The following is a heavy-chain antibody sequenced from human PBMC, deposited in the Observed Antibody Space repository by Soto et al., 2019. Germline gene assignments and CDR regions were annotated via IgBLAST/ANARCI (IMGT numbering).Heavy chain of an antibody. CDR3: AKAYFVWSSEQPYYFDY. CDR2: ISGSGGRS. J-gene: IGHJ4*02. V-gene: IGHV3-23*01. CDR1: GFTFSNYA. D-gene: IGHD3-16*01. Sequence: EVQLLDSGGGLVQPGGSLRLSCAASGFTFSNYAMTWVRQGPGKGLEWVAGISGSGGRSYYADSVKGLFTISIDNSKSTLYVQMNSLRAEDTAVYYCAKAYFVWSSEQPYYFDYWGQGTLVTVSS.